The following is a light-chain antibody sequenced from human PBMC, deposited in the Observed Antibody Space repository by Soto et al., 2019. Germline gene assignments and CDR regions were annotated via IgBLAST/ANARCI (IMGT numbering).Light chain of an antibody. CDR2: TAS. Sequence: DIQMTQSPASLSASVGHRVTITCRASQNINNFLHWYQQKPGKAPSLLIYTASTLQTGVPSKVSGSGSGTDFTLTISHLQPEDFATYFCQQTFSFPLTFGPGTKVYIK. CDR3: QQTFSFPLT. J-gene: IGKJ3*01. CDR1: QNINNF. V-gene: IGKV1-39*01.